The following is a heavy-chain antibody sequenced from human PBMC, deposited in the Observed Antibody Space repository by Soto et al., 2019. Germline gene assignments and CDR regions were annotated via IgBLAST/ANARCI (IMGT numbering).Heavy chain of an antibody. CDR3: AREMIVVDRKRFDP. J-gene: IGHJ5*02. CDR2: TYHSGST. CDR1: GGSISSGGYS. V-gene: IGHV4-30-2*01. D-gene: IGHD3-22*01. Sequence: PSETLSLTCAVSGGSISSGGYSWSWIRQPPGKGLEWIGYTYHSGSTYYNPSLKSRVTISLDTSKNQFSLKLSSVTAADTAVYYCAREMIVVDRKRFDPWGQGTLVTVSS.